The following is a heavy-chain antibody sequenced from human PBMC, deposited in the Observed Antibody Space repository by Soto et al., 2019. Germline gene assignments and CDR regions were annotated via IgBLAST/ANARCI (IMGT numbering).Heavy chain of an antibody. Sequence: SETLSLTCAVSGVSISSGNWRTWVRQTPQRGLEYIGEIFHDGTANYYPSFERRVAISVDTSKNQFSLKLTSVTAADTAIYFCARLVYDTRLNYMYFDFWGQGALVTVSS. D-gene: IGHD2-8*01. J-gene: IGHJ4*02. CDR2: IFHDGTA. V-gene: IGHV4-4*02. CDR3: ARLVYDTRLNYMYFDF. CDR1: GVSISSGNW.